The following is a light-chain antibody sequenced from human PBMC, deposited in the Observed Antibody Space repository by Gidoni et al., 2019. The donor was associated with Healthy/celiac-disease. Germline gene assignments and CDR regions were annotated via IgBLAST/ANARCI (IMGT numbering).Light chain of an antibody. CDR2: AEA. Sequence: DIQLTPSSPFLSASVGDRVTITCRASQGISSYLAWYQQKPGNAPKLLIYAEATLQSGVPPRFSGSGSGTEVTLTISSLQPEDFATYYCQQLNSYPYTFGQGTKLEIK. CDR1: QGISSY. J-gene: IGKJ2*01. V-gene: IGKV1-9*01. CDR3: QQLNSYPYT.